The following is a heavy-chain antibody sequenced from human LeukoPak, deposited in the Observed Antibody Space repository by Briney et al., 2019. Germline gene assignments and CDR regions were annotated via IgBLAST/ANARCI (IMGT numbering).Heavy chain of an antibody. CDR3: AKHPSAYYYDSSGYYY. V-gene: IGHV4-39*01. J-gene: IGHJ4*02. CDR2: IYYSGST. CDR1: GGSISSSSYY. Sequence: PSETLSLTCTVSGGSISSSSYYWGWIRQPPGKGLEWIGSIYYSGSTYYNPSLKSRVTISVDTSKNQFSLKLSSVTAADTAVYCCAKHPSAYYYDSSGYYYWGQGTLVTVSS. D-gene: IGHD3-22*01.